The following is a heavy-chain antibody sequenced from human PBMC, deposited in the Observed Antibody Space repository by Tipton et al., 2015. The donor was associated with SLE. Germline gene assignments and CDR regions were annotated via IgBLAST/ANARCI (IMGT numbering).Heavy chain of an antibody. V-gene: IGHV3-49*04. CDR2: ITAKAYGETT. J-gene: IGHJ6*02. CDR1: GFTFGVYE. Sequence: SLRLSCTTSGFTFGVYEMSWVRQAPGKGLEWVGFITAKAYGETTDYAASVRGRFTISTDDSKGIAYLQMNSLKTADTAVYYCTRSWTQWNYDSGTFYYYGMDVWGQGTTVTVSS. CDR3: TRSWTQWNYDSGTFYYYGMDV. D-gene: IGHD3-10*01.